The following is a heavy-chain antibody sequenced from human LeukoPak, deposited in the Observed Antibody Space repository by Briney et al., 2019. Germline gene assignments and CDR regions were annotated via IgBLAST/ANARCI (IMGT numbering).Heavy chain of an antibody. J-gene: IGHJ6*03. V-gene: IGHV4-59*08. Sequence: SETLSLTCTVSGCSISGYYWSWIRQPPGKGLEWIGYIYYSVNTNYNPSPKSRVTIVGDTSKNQFSLKLSSVTAADTAEYYCARHQSDYGDYVPRYMDVWGKGTTLTVSS. CDR1: GCSISGYY. CDR3: ARHQSDYGDYVPRYMDV. CDR2: IYYSVNT. D-gene: IGHD4-17*01.